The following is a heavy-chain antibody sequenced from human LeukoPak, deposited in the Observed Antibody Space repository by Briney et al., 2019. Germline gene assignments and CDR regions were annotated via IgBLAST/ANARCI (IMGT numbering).Heavy chain of an antibody. CDR3: ASRRTPGYCSGGSCYPARSHYYYYYGMGV. CDR2: IIPILGIA. J-gene: IGHJ6*02. CDR1: GGTFSSYA. D-gene: IGHD2-15*01. V-gene: IGHV1-69*04. Sequence: SVKVSCKASGGTFSSYAIRWVRQAPGQGLEWMGRIIPILGIANYAQKFQGRVTITADKSTSTAYMELSSLRSEDTAVYYCASRRTPGYCSGGSCYPARSHYYYYYGMGVWGQGTTVTVSS.